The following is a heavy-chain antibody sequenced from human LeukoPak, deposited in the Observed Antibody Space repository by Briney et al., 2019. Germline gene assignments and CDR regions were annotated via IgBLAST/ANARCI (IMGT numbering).Heavy chain of an antibody. CDR2: ISAYNGNT. CDR1: GYTFTGYY. J-gene: IGHJ4*02. V-gene: IGHV1-18*04. D-gene: IGHD3-22*01. CDR3: ARDGNYYDSSGRRPDY. Sequence: ASVKVSCKASGYTFTGYYMHWVRQAPGQGLEWMGWISAYNGNTNYAQKLQGRVTMTTDTSTSTVYMELRSLRSDDTAVYYCARDGNYYDSSGRRPDYWGQGTLVTVSS.